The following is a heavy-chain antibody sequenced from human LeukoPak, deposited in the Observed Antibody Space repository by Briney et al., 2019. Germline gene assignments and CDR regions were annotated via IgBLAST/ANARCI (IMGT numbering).Heavy chain of an antibody. CDR2: IIPIFGTA. V-gene: IGHV1-69*13. CDR3: ARGAGLVTLGYGSSGPTARFDP. CDR1: GGTFSSYA. Sequence: SVKVSCKASGGTFSSYAISWVRQAPGQGLEWMGGIIPIFGTANYAQKFQGRVTITADECTSTAYMELSSLSSEDTAVYYCARGAGLVTLGYGSSGPTARFDPWGQGTLVTVSS. J-gene: IGHJ5*02. D-gene: IGHD3-22*01.